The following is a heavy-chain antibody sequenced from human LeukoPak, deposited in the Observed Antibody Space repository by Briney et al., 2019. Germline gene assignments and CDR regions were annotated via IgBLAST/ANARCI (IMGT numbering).Heavy chain of an antibody. D-gene: IGHD5-24*01. CDR2: INHSGST. V-gene: IGHV4-34*01. CDR3: ARGRGGYNSFDY. J-gene: IGHJ4*02. Sequence: SETLSLTCAVYGGSFSGYYWIWIRQPPGKGLGWIGEINHSGSTNYNPSLKSRVTISVDTSKNQFSLKLSSVTAADTAVYYCARGRGGYNSFDYWGQGTLVTVSS. CDR1: GGSFSGYY.